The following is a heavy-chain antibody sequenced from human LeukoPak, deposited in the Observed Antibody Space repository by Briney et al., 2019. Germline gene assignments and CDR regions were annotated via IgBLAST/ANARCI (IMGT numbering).Heavy chain of an antibody. V-gene: IGHV3-9*01. CDR3: AKGSQQLVSDYFDY. CDR2: ISWNSGSI. J-gene: IGHJ4*02. CDR1: GFTFDDYA. D-gene: IGHD6-6*01. Sequence: GRSLRLSCAASGFTFDDYAMHWVRQAPGKGLEWVSGISWNSGSIGYADSVKGRFTISRDNAKNPLYLQMNSLRAEDTALYYCAKGSQQLVSDYFDYWGQGTLVTVSS.